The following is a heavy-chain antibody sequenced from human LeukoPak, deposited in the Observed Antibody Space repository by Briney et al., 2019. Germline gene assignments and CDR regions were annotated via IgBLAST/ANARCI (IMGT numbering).Heavy chain of an antibody. Sequence: SETLSLTCAVYGGSFSGYYWSWIRQPPGKGLEWIGEINHSGSTNYNPSLKSRATISVDTSKNQFSLKLSSVTAADTAVYYCARGHHTPHSSSDEYYFDYWGQGTLVTVSS. V-gene: IGHV4-34*01. J-gene: IGHJ4*02. CDR2: INHSGST. D-gene: IGHD6-13*01. CDR1: GGSFSGYY. CDR3: ARGHHTPHSSSDEYYFDY.